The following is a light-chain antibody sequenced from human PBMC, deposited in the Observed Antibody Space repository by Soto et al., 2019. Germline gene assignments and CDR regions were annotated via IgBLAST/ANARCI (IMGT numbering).Light chain of an antibody. J-gene: IGKJ1*01. CDR3: QHRTRYSEA. CDR2: KAS. CDR1: QTISSW. V-gene: IGKV1-5*03. Sequence: DSQMTQSPSTLSGPVGDRVTITCRASQTISSWLAWYQQKPGKAPKLLIYKASTLKSGVPSRFSGSGSGTEFTITISSLQSDDFATYYCQHRTRYSEAFGQGTKVELQ.